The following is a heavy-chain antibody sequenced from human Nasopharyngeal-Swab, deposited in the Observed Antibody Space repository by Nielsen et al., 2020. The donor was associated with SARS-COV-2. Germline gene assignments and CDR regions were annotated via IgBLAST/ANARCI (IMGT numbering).Heavy chain of an antibody. CDR2: IYYSGST. V-gene: IGHV4-39*07. Sequence: SETLSLTCTVSGGSINSSSYYWGWIRQPPGKGLEWIGSIYYSGSTYYNPSLESRVTISVDTSKNQFSLKLSSVTAADTAVYYCAISGWYYAFDIWGQGTMVTASS. D-gene: IGHD6-19*01. J-gene: IGHJ3*02. CDR3: AISGWYYAFDI. CDR1: GGSINSSSYY.